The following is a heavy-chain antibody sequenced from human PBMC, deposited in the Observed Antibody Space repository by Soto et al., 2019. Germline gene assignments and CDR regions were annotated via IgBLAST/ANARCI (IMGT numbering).Heavy chain of an antibody. CDR2: INHSGST. CDR3: ARGLWERVRGVIGMEV. J-gene: IGHJ6*02. V-gene: IGHV4-34*01. D-gene: IGHD3-10*01. Sequence: PSETLSLTCAVYGGSFNTYYWSWIRHPPGKGLEWIGEINHSGSTNYNPSLKSRVTLSVDTSKNQFSLKLSSVTAADTAVYYCARGLWERVRGVIGMEVWGQGTTVT. CDR1: GGSFNTYY.